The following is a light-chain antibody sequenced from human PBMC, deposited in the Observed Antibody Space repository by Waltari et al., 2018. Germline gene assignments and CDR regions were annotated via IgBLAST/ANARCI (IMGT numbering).Light chain of an antibody. V-gene: IGKV2-30*02. CDR2: RVS. CDR3: MQGTHWPYT. Sequence: DVVMTQSPLSLPVTLGQAASISCKSSQSLVHSDGKTHLTWFQQRPGQSPRSLIYRVSKRDSGVPDRFSGSGSGTDFTLKISRVEAEDIGVYYCMQGTHWPYTFGQGTKLDIK. J-gene: IGKJ2*01. CDR1: QSLVHSDGKTH.